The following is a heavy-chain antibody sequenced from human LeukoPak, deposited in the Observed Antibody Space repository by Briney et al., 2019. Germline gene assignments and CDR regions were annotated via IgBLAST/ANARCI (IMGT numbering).Heavy chain of an antibody. Sequence: ASVKVSCKASGYTFTSYGISWVRQAPGQGLEWMGWISAYNANTNYAQKLQGRVTMTTDTSTSTAYMELRSLRSDDTAVYYCVRKYPGIAAAGSYDYWGQGTLVTVSS. CDR2: ISAYNANT. CDR3: VRKYPGIAAAGSYDY. V-gene: IGHV1-18*01. CDR1: GYTFTSYG. D-gene: IGHD6-13*01. J-gene: IGHJ4*02.